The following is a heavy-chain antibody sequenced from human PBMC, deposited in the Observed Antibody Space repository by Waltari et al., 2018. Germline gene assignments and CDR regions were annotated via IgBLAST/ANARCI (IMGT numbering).Heavy chain of an antibody. D-gene: IGHD4-17*01. V-gene: IGHV4-34*01. CDR1: GGSFSGYY. CDR3: ARDDSAVTTNWFDP. CDR2: INHSGST. Sequence: QVQLQQWGAGLLKPSETLSLTCAVYGGSFSGYYWSWIRQPPGKGLEWIGEINHSGSTNYNPSPKSRVTISVETSKNQFSLKLSSVTAADTAVYYCARDDSAVTTNWFDPWGQGTLVTVSS. J-gene: IGHJ5*02.